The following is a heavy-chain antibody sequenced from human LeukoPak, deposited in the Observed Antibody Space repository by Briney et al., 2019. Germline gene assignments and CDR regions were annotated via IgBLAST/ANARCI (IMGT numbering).Heavy chain of an antibody. V-gene: IGHV4-59*01. J-gene: IGHJ4*02. D-gene: IGHD3-16*01. CDR3: ARDTGGLALFDY. Sequence: PSETLSLTCTVSGGSISSYYWSWIRQPPGKGLEWIGYIYYSGSTNYNPSLKSRVTISVDTSKNQFSLKLSSVTAADTAVYYCARDTGGLALFDYWGQGTLVTVSS. CDR2: IYYSGST. CDR1: GGSISSYY.